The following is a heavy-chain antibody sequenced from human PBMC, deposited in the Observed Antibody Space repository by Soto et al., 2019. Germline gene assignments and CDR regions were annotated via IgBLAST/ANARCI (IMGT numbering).Heavy chain of an antibody. CDR2: INQDGNEK. J-gene: IGHJ4*02. D-gene: IGHD6-6*01. CDR3: ASTPVAARYFDY. CDR1: GFTFNSAW. V-gene: IGHV3-7*01. Sequence: VQLVESGGGLVQPGGSLRLSCSVSGFTFNSAWMSWVRQAPGKGLEGVVNINQDGNEKFYVDSVMGRFTNSRDNAKNSLFLQMNSLRVEDTAVYYCASTPVAARYFDYWGRGTLVTVSS.